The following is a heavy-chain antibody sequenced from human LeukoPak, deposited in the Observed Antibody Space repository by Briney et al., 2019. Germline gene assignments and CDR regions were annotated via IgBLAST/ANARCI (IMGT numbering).Heavy chain of an antibody. Sequence: ASETLSLTCAVHGGSFSAYYWSWIRQPPGKGLEWIGEINHSGSTNYNPSLKSRVTISVDTSKNQFSLKLSSVTAADTAVYYCARGGYSYGRGRWFDPWGQGTLVTVSS. J-gene: IGHJ5*02. V-gene: IGHV4-34*01. CDR2: INHSGST. CDR3: ARGGYSYGRGRWFDP. CDR1: GGSFSAYY. D-gene: IGHD5-18*01.